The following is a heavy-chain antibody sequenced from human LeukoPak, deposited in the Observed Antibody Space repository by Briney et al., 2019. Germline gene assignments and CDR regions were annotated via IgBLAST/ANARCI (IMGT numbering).Heavy chain of an antibody. CDR3: ARGGTPITMIVVESNWFDP. V-gene: IGHV4-61*01. J-gene: IGHJ5*02. Sequence: SETLSLTCTVSGGSVSSGSYYWSWIRQPPGKGLEWIGNVYYSGSTDSNPSLKSRVTMSVDTSKNQFPMKLSSVTAADTAVYYCARGGTPITMIVVESNWFDPWGQGTRVTVSS. CDR2: VYYSGST. CDR1: GGSVSSGSYY. D-gene: IGHD3-22*01.